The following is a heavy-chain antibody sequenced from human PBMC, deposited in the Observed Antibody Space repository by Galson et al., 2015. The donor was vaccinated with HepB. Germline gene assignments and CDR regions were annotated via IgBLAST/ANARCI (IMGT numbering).Heavy chain of an antibody. V-gene: IGHV4-59*12. CDR3: TRGCSGGHCNSGYGMDV. Sequence: IRQPPGKGLEWIAYIYYGGDTSYNPSLKSRVTISVDTSKNQLSLKLTSLTAADTAVYFCTRGCSGGHCNSGYGMDVWGQGIPVIVS. CDR2: IYYGGDT. D-gene: IGHD2-21*02. J-gene: IGHJ6*02.